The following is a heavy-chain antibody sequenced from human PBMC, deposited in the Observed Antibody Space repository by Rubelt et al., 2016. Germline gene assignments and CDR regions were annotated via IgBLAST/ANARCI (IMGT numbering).Heavy chain of an antibody. CDR3: ARDQSGGSSWYGDAFDI. D-gene: IGHD6-13*01. Sequence: QLQLQESGPGLVKPSETLSLTCTVSGGSISSSSYYWGWIRQPPGKWLEWIGSIYYSGSTYYNPSLKSRVSISVETAKNQFSLKLSSVTAADTDVYYCARDQSGGSSWYGDAFDIWGQGTMVTVSS. CDR1: GGSISSSSYY. V-gene: IGHV4-39*07. J-gene: IGHJ3*02. CDR2: IYYSGST.